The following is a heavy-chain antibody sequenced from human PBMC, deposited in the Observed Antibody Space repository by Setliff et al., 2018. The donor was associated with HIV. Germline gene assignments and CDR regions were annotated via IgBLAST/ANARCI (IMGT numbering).Heavy chain of an antibody. J-gene: IGHJ4*02. CDR2: ISAYNGKT. D-gene: IGHD1-26*01. CDR3: ARGRYSGSYFLFDS. CDR1: GYSFTTYA. V-gene: IGHV1-18*01. Sequence: AASVKVSCKASGYSFTTYAISWVRQAPGQGLEWMGWISAYNGKTLYAQKFQGRVTMTTDTSTNTAYMEVSRLTSDDTAVYYCARGRYSGSYFLFDSWGQGTQVTVSS.